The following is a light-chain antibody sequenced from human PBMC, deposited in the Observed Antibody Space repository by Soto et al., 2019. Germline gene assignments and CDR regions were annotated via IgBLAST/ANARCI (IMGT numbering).Light chain of an antibody. CDR1: ENVNSW. V-gene: IGKV1-5*03. Sequence: DIQMTQSPSTLSASVGDRVTISCRASENVNSWVAWHQQKPGKAPKLLIYKASTLESEVPSRFSGSGFGTEFTRTISSLQTDDFATYYCQQYNGHPLTFGGGTKVEIK. J-gene: IGKJ4*01. CDR3: QQYNGHPLT. CDR2: KAS.